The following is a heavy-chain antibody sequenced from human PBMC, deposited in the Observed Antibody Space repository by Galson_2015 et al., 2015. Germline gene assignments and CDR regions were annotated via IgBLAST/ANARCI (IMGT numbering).Heavy chain of an antibody. J-gene: IGHJ5*02. CDR3: ARDKSPCYGYLNWFDP. D-gene: IGHD5-18*01. Sequence: SLRLSCAASGFTFSDYYMSWIRQAPGKGLEWVSYISSSGSTIYYADSVKGRFTISRDNAKNSLYLQMNSLRAEDTAVYYCARDKSPCYGYLNWFDPWGQGTLVTVSS. CDR1: GFTFSDYY. V-gene: IGHV3-11*01. CDR2: ISSSGSTI.